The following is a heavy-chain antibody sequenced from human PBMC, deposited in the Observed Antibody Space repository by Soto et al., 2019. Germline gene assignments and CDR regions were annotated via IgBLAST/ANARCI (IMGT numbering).Heavy chain of an antibody. V-gene: IGHV4-34*01. CDR3: ARGGLWFGELSTVYYYYGMDV. D-gene: IGHD3-10*01. J-gene: IGHJ6*02. CDR1: GGSFSGYY. CDR2: INHSGST. Sequence: TSETLSLTCAVYGGSFSGYYWSWIRQPPGKGLEWIGEINHSGSTNYNPSLKSRVTISVDTSKNQFSLKLSSVTAADTAVYYCARGGLWFGELSTVYYYYGMDVWGQGTTVT.